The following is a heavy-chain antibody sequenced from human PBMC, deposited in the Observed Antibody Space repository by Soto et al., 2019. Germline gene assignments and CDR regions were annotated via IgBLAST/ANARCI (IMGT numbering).Heavy chain of an antibody. CDR2: IYYSGST. Sequence: KPSETLSLTCSVSGGSISSSSYYWGWIRQPPGKGLEWIGSIYYSGSTYYNPSLKSRVTISVDTSKNQFFLKLSSVTAADTAVYHCARIIMVRGVSKDYYFDFWGQGTLVTVSS. CDR3: ARIIMVRGVSKDYYFDF. D-gene: IGHD3-10*01. CDR1: GGSISSSSYY. J-gene: IGHJ4*02. V-gene: IGHV4-39*01.